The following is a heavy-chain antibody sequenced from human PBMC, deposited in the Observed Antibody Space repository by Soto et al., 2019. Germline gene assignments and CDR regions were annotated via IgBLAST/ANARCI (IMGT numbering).Heavy chain of an antibody. J-gene: IGHJ6*02. CDR3: ARAGGRNFYYGMDV. V-gene: IGHV1-18*01. CDR1: GDTFTSYG. Sequence: APVKGSCKASGDTFTSYGISWVRQAPGQGLERMGWISAYNYNTNYAQKLQGRVTMTTDTFTTTAYMEVRSLRSDDTAVYYCARAGGRNFYYGMDVWGQGTTVTVSS. CDR2: ISAYNYNT. D-gene: IGHD2-8*02.